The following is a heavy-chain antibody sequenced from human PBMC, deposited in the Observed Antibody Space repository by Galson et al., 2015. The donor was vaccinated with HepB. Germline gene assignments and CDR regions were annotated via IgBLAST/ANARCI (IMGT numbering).Heavy chain of an antibody. Sequence: SLRLSCAASVFTFSSYGMHWVRQAPGKGLEWVAVISYDGSNKYYADSVKGRFTISRDNSKNTLYLQMNSLRAEDTAVYYCAKDRAWGLLMVYGYYYGMDVWGQGTTVTVSS. CDR3: AKDRAWGLLMVYGYYYGMDV. CDR2: ISYDGSNK. CDR1: VFTFSSYG. V-gene: IGHV3-30*18. J-gene: IGHJ6*02. D-gene: IGHD2-8*01.